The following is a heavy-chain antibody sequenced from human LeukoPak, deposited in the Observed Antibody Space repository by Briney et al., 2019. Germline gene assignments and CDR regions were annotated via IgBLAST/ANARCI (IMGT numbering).Heavy chain of an antibody. CDR2: INPNSGGT. CDR1: GYTFTGYY. V-gene: IGHV1-2*02. Sequence: ASVKVSCKAPGYTFTGYYIHWVRQAPGQGLEWMGWINPNSGGTNYAQKFQGRVTTTRDTSISTAYMELSRLRSDDTAVYYCARSIAAAGTYYYYYMDVWGKGTTVAVSS. D-gene: IGHD6-13*01. J-gene: IGHJ6*03. CDR3: ARSIAAAGTYYYYYMDV.